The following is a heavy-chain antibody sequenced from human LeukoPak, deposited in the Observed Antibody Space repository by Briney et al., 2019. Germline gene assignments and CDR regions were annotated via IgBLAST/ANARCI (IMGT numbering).Heavy chain of an antibody. V-gene: IGHV4-30-4*01. J-gene: IGHJ4*02. Sequence: TSETLSLTCTVSGGSISSGDYYWSWIRQPPGKGLEWIGYIYYSGSTYYNPSLKSRVTISVDTSKNQFSLKLSSVTAADTAVYYCARVGDFWSGYYTADYWGQGTLVTVSS. CDR1: GGSISSGDYY. CDR3: ARVGDFWSGYYTADY. D-gene: IGHD3-3*01. CDR2: IYYSGST.